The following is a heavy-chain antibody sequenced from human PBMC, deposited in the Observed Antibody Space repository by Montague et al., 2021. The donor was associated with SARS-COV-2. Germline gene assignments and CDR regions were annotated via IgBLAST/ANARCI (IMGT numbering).Heavy chain of an antibody. J-gene: IGHJ4*02. CDR1: GFTFSSYA. Sequence: SLSLSCAASGFTFSSYAMPWVRQAPGKGLEWVAVISYDGSNKYYADPVKGRFTISRDNSKNTLYLQMNSLRAEDTAVYYCARGGFVQTGTTFDYWGQGTLVTVSS. CDR3: ARGGFVQTGTTFDY. D-gene: IGHD1-1*01. CDR2: ISYDGSNK. V-gene: IGHV3-30-3*01.